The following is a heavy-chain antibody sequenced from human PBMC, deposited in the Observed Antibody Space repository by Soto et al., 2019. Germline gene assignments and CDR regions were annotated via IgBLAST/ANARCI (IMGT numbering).Heavy chain of an antibody. CDR3: ARTSGMEV. J-gene: IGHJ6*02. V-gene: IGHV4-34*01. Sequence: QVQLQQWGAGLLKPSETLSLTCAVYGGSFSVYYWSWLRQPPGKGQEWMGEINYSGSTKYNPSLESRVTISVDTSKNQFSLKLNSVSAVEKAMYYCARTSGMEVWSQGATVNVSS. CDR2: INYSGST. CDR1: GGSFSVYY.